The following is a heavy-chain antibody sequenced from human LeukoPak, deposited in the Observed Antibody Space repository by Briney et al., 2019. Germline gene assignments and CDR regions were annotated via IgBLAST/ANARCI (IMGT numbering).Heavy chain of an antibody. D-gene: IGHD3-9*01. CDR2: ISGSGGST. V-gene: IGHV3-23*01. CDR3: AKFGRLVNPGY. Sequence: SGGSLRLSCAASGFTFSSYAMSWVRQAPGKGLEWVSAISGSGGSTYYADSVKGRFASSRDNSKNTLYLQMNSLRAEDTAVYYCAKFGRLVNPGYWGQGTLVTVSS. CDR1: GFTFSSYA. J-gene: IGHJ4*02.